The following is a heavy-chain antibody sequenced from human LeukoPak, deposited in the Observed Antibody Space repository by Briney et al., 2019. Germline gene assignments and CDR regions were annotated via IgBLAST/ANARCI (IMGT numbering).Heavy chain of an antibody. CDR1: GFTFSSYS. CDR3: ARDRGRISMIALDY. CDR2: ITTSSSDI. V-gene: IGHV3-48*02. D-gene: IGHD3-22*01. Sequence: PGGSLRLSCAASGFTFSSYSMNWVRQAPGKGLGWVSYITTSSSDIYYADSVKGRFTVSRDNAKNSLYLQMNSLRDEDTAVYYCARDRGRISMIALDYWGQGTPVTVSS. J-gene: IGHJ4*02.